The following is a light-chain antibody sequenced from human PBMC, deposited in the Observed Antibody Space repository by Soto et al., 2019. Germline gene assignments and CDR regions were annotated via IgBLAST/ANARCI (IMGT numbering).Light chain of an antibody. J-gene: IGKJ4*01. CDR3: QQLNSYPLP. Sequence: DIQLTQSPSFLSASVGDRVTITCRASQGISSYLAWYQQKPGKAPKLLIYVASTLQSGVPSRVSGSGSGTEFTLTISSLQPEDFATYYCQQLNSYPLPVAGGTKVELK. CDR1: QGISSY. V-gene: IGKV1-9*01. CDR2: VAS.